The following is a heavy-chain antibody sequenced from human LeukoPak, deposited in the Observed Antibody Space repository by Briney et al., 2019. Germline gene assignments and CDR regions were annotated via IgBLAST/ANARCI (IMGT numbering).Heavy chain of an antibody. CDR2: ISGSGGST. D-gene: IGHD6-19*01. Sequence: GGSLRLSCAASGFTFSSYAMSWVRQAPGKGLEWVSAISGSGGSTYYADSVKGRFTNSRDNAQNSLYLQMNSLRDEDTAVYYCARDIGYRKSDAVAGITYWGQGTLVTVSS. J-gene: IGHJ4*02. CDR3: ARDIGYRKSDAVAGITY. V-gene: IGHV3-23*01. CDR1: GFTFSSYA.